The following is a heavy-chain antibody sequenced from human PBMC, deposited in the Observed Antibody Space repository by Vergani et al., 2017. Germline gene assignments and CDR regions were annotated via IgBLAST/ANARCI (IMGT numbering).Heavy chain of an antibody. CDR1: GFTFSSYS. CDR2: ISSSSSYI. D-gene: IGHD6-19*01. V-gene: IGHV3-21*01. J-gene: IGHJ4*02. CDR3: ARDRAGEPDY. Sequence: VQLVESGGGLVKPGGSLRLSCAASGFTFSSYSMNWVRQAPGKGLEWVSSISSSSSYIYYADSVKGRFTISRDNAKNSLYLQMNSMRAEDTAVYYCARDRAGEPDYWGQGTLVTVSS.